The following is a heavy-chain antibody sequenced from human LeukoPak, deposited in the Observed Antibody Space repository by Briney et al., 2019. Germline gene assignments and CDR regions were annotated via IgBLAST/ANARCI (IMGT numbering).Heavy chain of an antibody. CDR3: ARLLVNHYYGSGSYGALGY. V-gene: IGHV1-2*02. J-gene: IGHJ4*02. CDR2: INPNSGGT. CDR1: GYTFTGYY. Sequence: ASVKVSCKASGYTFTGYYMHWVRQAPGQGLEWMGWINPNSGGTNYAQKFQGRVTMTRDTSISTAYMELSRLRSDDTAVYYCARLLVNHYYGSGSYGALGYWGQGTLVTVSS. D-gene: IGHD3-10*01.